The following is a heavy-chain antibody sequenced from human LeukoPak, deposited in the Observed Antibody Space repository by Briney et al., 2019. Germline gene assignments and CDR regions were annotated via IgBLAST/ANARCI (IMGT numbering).Heavy chain of an antibody. J-gene: IGHJ4*02. CDR1: GFTFSSYT. V-gene: IGHV3-7*04. D-gene: IGHD4-17*01. Sequence: GGSLRLSCAGSGFTFSSYTMNWVRHAPGKGLEWVADIKQDGSEKYYVDSVKGRFTISRDNAKNSLYLQMNSLRAEDTAVYYCARKNDYGDFHFDYWGQGTLVTVSS. CDR3: ARKNDYGDFHFDY. CDR2: IKQDGSEK.